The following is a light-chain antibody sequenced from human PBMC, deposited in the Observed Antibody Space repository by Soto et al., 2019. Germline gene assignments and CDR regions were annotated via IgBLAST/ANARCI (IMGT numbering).Light chain of an antibody. Sequence: DIQMTQSPSTLSSSVGDRVTITCRASQTIDSCLAWYQHRPGKPPNLLIYTASTLASGVPSRFSGTGSGTEFTLTITSLQPDDFAPYYCQQYHIYSGTFGQGTKVESK. CDR2: TAS. CDR3: QQYHIYSGT. V-gene: IGKV1-5*03. J-gene: IGKJ1*01. CDR1: QTIDSC.